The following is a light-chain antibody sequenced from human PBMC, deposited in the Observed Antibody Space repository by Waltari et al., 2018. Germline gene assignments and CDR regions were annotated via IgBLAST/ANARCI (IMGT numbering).Light chain of an antibody. Sequence: SYELTQPSSVSVSPGQTDTITCSGNVLAKKYVRWFQQKPGQVPAVVIYKDSERPSGKPYACSGSSSGTTVTLTIRGAQFEDESDYYCYSAADNNRLFGGGTKLTVL. J-gene: IGLJ2*01. CDR3: YSAADNNRL. CDR2: KDS. CDR1: VLAKKY. V-gene: IGLV3-27*01.